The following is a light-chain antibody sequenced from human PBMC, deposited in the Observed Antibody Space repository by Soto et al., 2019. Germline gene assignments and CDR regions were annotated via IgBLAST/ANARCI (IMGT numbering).Light chain of an antibody. CDR3: QQLGTWT. V-gene: IGKV3-20*01. CDR2: GAS. CDR1: QSVSSSY. J-gene: IGKJ1*01. Sequence: EIVLTQSQGTLSLSPGGRATLSCRASQSVSSSYLAWYQQKPGQAPRLLIYGASSRATGIPDRFSGSGSGTDFTLTISRLEPEDFAVYYCQQLGTWTFGQGTKVDIK.